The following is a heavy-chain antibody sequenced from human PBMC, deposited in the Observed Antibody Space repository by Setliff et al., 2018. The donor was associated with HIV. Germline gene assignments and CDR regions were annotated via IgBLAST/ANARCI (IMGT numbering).Heavy chain of an antibody. CDR3: ARDRYPYSSGYSYYFDY. J-gene: IGHJ4*02. D-gene: IGHD3-22*01. V-gene: IGHV1-3*01. CDR2: INAGNGNT. CDR1: GYTFTSYA. Sequence: ASVKVSCKASGYTFTSYAMHWVRQVPGQRLEWMGWINAGNGNTKYSQKFQGRVTITRDTSASTAHMELSSLRSEDTAVYYCARDRYPYSSGYSYYFDYWGQGTLVTVSS.